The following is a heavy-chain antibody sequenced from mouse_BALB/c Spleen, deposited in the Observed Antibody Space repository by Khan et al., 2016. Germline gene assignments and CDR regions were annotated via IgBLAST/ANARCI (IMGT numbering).Heavy chain of an antibody. D-gene: IGHD3-2*01. CDR3: ALTALATSFAY. Sequence: QIQLVQSGPELKKPGETVKISCKASGYTFTDYSMHWVKQAPGKGLKWMGWINTETGEPTYADDFKGRFAFSLETSANTAYLQINNLKNEDTATYFCALTALATSFAYWGQGTLVTVSA. V-gene: IGHV9-2-1*01. CDR1: GYTFTDYS. J-gene: IGHJ3*01. CDR2: INTETGEP.